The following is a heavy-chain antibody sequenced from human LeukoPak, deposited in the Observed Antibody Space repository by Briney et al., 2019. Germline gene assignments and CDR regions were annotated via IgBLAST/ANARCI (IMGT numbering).Heavy chain of an antibody. Sequence: GGALRHSRVASGFTFSSYAMTWVRPAPGRGLAWVSAISGSGDSTYYADSVKGLFTISRDNSKNTRYLQMNRLRAEDTAVYYCAKDPYSSGPYNWFDPWGQGTLVTVSS. D-gene: IGHD6-19*01. V-gene: IGHV3-23*01. CDR2: ISGSGDST. J-gene: IGHJ5*02. CDR1: GFTFSSYA. CDR3: AKDPYSSGPYNWFDP.